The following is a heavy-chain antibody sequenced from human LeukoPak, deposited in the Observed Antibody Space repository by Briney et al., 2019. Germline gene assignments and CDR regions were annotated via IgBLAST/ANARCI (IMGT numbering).Heavy chain of an antibody. Sequence: SGTLSLTCTVSGGSISSYYWSWIRQPPGKGLEWIGYIYYSGSTNYNPSLKSRVTISVDTSKNQFSLKLSSVTAADTAVYYCAREIGEMATIIGDAFDIWGQGTMVTVSS. CDR2: IYYSGST. V-gene: IGHV4-59*12. J-gene: IGHJ3*02. CDR3: AREIGEMATIIGDAFDI. D-gene: IGHD5-24*01. CDR1: GGSISSYY.